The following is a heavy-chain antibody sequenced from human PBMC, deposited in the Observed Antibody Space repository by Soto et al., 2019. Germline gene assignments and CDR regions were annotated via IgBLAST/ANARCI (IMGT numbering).Heavy chain of an antibody. CDR2: ISSTASTI. V-gene: IGHV3-48*03. CDR3: ARAAGIMTRGFHGMDV. D-gene: IGHD3-10*01. Sequence: EVQLVESGGGLVQPGGSLRLSCAASGFAFSSYEMNWVRQSPGKGLEWLSYISSTASTIHYADSVKGRFTISRDNANNSGYLQMTRLTGDDSGVYYCARAAGIMTRGFHGMDVWGQGTAVTVSS. CDR1: GFAFSSYE. J-gene: IGHJ6*02.